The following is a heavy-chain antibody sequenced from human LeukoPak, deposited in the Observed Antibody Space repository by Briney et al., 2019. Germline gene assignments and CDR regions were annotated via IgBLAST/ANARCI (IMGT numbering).Heavy chain of an antibody. CDR3: ATEGYYDRSGYYTDY. Sequence: ASVKVSCKVSGYTLTELSMHWVRQAPGKGFEWMGRFDPEKGETIYAQKFQGRVTMTEDTSTDTAYMELSSLRSEDTAVYYCATEGYYDRSGYYTDYWGQGTLVTVSS. CDR1: GYTLTELS. V-gene: IGHV1-24*01. CDR2: FDPEKGET. J-gene: IGHJ4*02. D-gene: IGHD3-22*01.